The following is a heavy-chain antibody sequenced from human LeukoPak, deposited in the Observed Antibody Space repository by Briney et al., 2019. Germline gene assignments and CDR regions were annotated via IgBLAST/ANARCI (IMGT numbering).Heavy chain of an antibody. V-gene: IGHV3-7*01. CDR2: IKQDGSEK. J-gene: IGHJ4*02. CDR3: AGGGSGWYGY. D-gene: IGHD6-19*01. CDR1: GFTFSAYW. Sequence: GGSLRLSCAASGFTFSAYWMSWVRQVPGKGLEWVANIKQDGSEKYYVDSVKGRFTISRDNAKNSMYLQMNSLTAEDTAVYYCAGGGSGWYGYWGQGTLVTVSS.